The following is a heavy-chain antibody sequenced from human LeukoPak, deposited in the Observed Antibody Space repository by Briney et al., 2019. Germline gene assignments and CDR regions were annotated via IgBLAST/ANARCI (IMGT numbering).Heavy chain of an antibody. J-gene: IGHJ4*02. CDR1: GGSISSYY. CDR3: ARAQYYYDSSGYHPYYFDY. D-gene: IGHD3-22*01. V-gene: IGHV4-4*09. Sequence: SETLSLTCTVSGGSISSYYWSWIRQPPGKGLEWIGYIYTSGSTNYNPSLKSRVTISVDTSKNQFSLKLSSVTAADTAVYYCARAQYYYDSSGYHPYYFDYWGQGTLVTVSS. CDR2: IYTSGST.